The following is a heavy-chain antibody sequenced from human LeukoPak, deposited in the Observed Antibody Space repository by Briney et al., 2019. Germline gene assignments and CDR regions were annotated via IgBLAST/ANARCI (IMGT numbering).Heavy chain of an antibody. CDR3: ARTREPYYFDY. CDR2: INHSGST. V-gene: IGHV4-34*01. CDR1: GGSFSGYY. J-gene: IGHJ4*02. Sequence: SETLSLTCAVYGGSFSGYYWSWIRQPPGKGLEWIGEINHSGSTNYNPSLKSRVTISVDTSKNQFSLKLSSVTAADTAAYYCARTREPYYFDYWGQGTLVTVSS.